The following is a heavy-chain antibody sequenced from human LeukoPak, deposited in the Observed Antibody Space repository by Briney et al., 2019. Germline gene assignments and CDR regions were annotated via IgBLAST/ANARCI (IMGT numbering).Heavy chain of an antibody. J-gene: IGHJ4*02. CDR3: ARRSGIAVAGAFDY. CDR2: ISGSGGST. D-gene: IGHD6-19*01. Sequence: GGSLRLSCAATGFTFSSYGMSWVRQAPGKGLEWVSAISGSGGSTYYADSVKGRFTISRDNSKNTLYLQMNSLRAEDTAVYYCARRSGIAVAGAFDYWGQGTLVTVSS. CDR1: GFTFSSYG. V-gene: IGHV3-23*01.